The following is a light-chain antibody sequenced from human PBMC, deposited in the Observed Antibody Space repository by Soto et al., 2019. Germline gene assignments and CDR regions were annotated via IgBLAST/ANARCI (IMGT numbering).Light chain of an antibody. CDR1: QGIDNW. J-gene: IGKJ1*01. Sequence: DIQMTQSPSSVSASVGDGVTIACRASQGIDNWLAWYQQKPGKAPKLLIYVASLLHSGVPPRFSGSGSGTDFTLTISSLQPEDFATYYCQQTLSFPPTFGQGTKVDIK. CDR2: VAS. V-gene: IGKV1-12*01. CDR3: QQTLSFPPT.